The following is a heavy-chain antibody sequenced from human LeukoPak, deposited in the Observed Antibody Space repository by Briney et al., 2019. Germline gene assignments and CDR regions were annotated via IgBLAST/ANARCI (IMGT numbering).Heavy chain of an antibody. CDR2: IRLDGSDK. J-gene: IGHJ4*02. Sequence: PGGSLRLSCEASGFTFSSYGMHWVRQAPGKGLEWEAFIRLDGSDKHYADSVKGRFTISRDNSKNTLYLQMNSLRVEDTAVYYCAKKFDSYFDYWGQGTLVTVSS. V-gene: IGHV3-30*02. CDR1: GFTFSSYG. CDR3: AKKFDSYFDY.